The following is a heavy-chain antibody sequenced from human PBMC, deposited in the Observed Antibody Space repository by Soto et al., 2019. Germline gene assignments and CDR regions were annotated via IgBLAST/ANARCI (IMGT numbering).Heavy chain of an antibody. CDR3: VKQAHGLDGVAFDY. J-gene: IGHJ4*02. CDR1: GVIFSEST. D-gene: IGHD2-15*01. CDR2: VSTSGRST. Sequence: VGSLRLSCSASGVIFSESTIYWVRQVPGKGLEAISAVSTSGRSTYYADSVKDRFTISRDNSKNTLFLQMGSLRPEDTAIYYCVKQAHGLDGVAFDYWGQGTQVTVSS. V-gene: IGHV3-64D*06.